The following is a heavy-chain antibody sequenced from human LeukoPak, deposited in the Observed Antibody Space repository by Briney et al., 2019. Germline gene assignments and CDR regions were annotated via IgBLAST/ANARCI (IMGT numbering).Heavy chain of an antibody. CDR1: GGSISNYF. D-gene: IGHD2-8*01. J-gene: IGHJ4*02. Sequence: SETLPPTCSVSGGSISNYFWTWIRQPPGKGLEWIGYIYSSGSTYYNPSLKSRVTISVDTSKNRFSLNLTSVTAADTAVYYCSRENGAFSPFGYWGQGTLVTVLS. V-gene: IGHV4-59*12. CDR2: IYSSGST. CDR3: SRENGAFSPFGY.